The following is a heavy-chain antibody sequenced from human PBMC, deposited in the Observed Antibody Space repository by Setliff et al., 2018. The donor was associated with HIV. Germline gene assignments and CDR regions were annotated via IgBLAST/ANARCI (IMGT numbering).Heavy chain of an antibody. Sequence: GESLKISCAASRFDFNNYWMCWVRQAPGKGLEWVANIGQDGSGKNYVDSVKGRFTISRDNAKNSMDLQMNSLRAEDTAIYYCARKLRPGHGVDVWGQGTTVTVSS. CDR1: RFDFNNYW. D-gene: IGHD3-10*01. CDR3: ARKLRPGHGVDV. CDR2: IGQDGSGK. V-gene: IGHV3-7*01. J-gene: IGHJ6*02.